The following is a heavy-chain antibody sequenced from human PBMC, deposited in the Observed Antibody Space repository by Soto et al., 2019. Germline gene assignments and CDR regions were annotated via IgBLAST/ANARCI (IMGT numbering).Heavy chain of an antibody. CDR2: INSDGSST. Sequence: GGSLRLSCAGSGFTFSNGWMSWVRQAPGKGLVWVSRINSDGSSTSYADSVKGRFTISRDNAKNTLYLQMNSLRAEDTAVYYCARVRGYGDYGEDDAFDIWGQGTMVTVSS. V-gene: IGHV3-74*01. D-gene: IGHD4-17*01. J-gene: IGHJ3*02. CDR3: ARVRGYGDYGEDDAFDI. CDR1: GFTFSNGW.